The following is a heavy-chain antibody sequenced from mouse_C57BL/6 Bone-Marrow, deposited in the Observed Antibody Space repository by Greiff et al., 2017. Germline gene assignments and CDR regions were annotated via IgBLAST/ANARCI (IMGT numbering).Heavy chain of an antibody. D-gene: IGHD1-1*01. CDR2: IGNLAYSI. CDR3: ARRSYYYGSSYWYFDV. V-gene: IGHV5-15*04. Sequence: DVKLVESGGGLVQPGGSLKLSCAASGFTFSDYGMAWVRQAPRKGPEWVAFIGNLAYSIYYADTVTGRFTIARENAKNTLYLEMSSLRSEDTAMYEFARRSYYYGSSYWYFDVWGTGTTVTVSS. J-gene: IGHJ1*03. CDR1: GFTFSDYG.